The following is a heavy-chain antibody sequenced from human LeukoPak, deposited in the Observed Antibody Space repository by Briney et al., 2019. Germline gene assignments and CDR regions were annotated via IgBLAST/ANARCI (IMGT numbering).Heavy chain of an antibody. D-gene: IGHD3-22*01. CDR1: GGPISSNDYY. J-gene: IGHJ4*02. CDR2: IYYSGNT. CDR3: ARKDDSRGYGTFDY. Sequence: SETLSLTCTVSGGPISSNDYYWGWIRQPPGKGLEWIGSIYYSGNTYQNPSLKSRVTISVDTSKNQFSLKLTSVTAADTAVYYCARKDDSRGYGTFDYWGRGTLVTVSS. V-gene: IGHV4-39*07.